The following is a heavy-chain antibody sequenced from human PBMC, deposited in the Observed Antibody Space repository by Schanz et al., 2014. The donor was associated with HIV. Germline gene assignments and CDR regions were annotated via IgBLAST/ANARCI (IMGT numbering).Heavy chain of an antibody. D-gene: IGHD2-8*01. Sequence: QVQLEEPGPGLVKPSQTLSITCTVSGGPISSGDYYWSWIRQHPVKGLEWIGYIYYSGGTFYNPFFKSRVSIFVDTSRNQLSLKVKSVTVADTAVYFCAREDVSYWSFDLWGRGTLVTVSS. CDR1: GGPISSGDYY. J-gene: IGHJ2*01. CDR3: AREDVSYWSFDL. V-gene: IGHV4-31*03. CDR2: IYYSGGT.